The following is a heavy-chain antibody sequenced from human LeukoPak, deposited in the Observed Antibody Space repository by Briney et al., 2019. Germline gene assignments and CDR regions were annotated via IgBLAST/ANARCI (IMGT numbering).Heavy chain of an antibody. D-gene: IGHD6-19*01. J-gene: IGHJ4*02. CDR2: VYYSGNT. V-gene: IGHV4-39*07. Sequence: PSETLSLTCTVCGGSISSSTYYWGWIRQPPGTGLEWIGSVYYSGNTYYNPSLKSRVTISVDTSKNQFSLKLSSVTAADTAIYYCARAVSGRFDYWGQGTLVTVSS. CDR1: GGSISSSTYY. CDR3: ARAVSGRFDY.